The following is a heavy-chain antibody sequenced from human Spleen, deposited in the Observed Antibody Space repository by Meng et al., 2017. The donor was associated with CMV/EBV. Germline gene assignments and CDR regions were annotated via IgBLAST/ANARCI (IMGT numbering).Heavy chain of an antibody. J-gene: IGHJ4*02. Sequence: QVQLVQSGAEVKKPGASVKVSCKASGYTFTDYYMHWVRQAPGQGLEWMGRINPNSGDPNYAQKFQGRVTMTRDTSTSTVYMELSSLRSEDTAVYYCARALAYSYGYGYWGQGTLVTVSS. CDR1: GYTFTDYY. CDR2: INPNSGDP. V-gene: IGHV1-2*02. CDR3: ARALAYSYGYGY. D-gene: IGHD5-18*01.